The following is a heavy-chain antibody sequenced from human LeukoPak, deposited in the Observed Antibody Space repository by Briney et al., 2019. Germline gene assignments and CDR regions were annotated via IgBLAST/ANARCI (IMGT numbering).Heavy chain of an antibody. CDR2: ISGSGDVT. Sequence: GGSLTLSCAVSGFTFSSYAMNWVRQAPGSGPEWVSAISGSGDVTYYADSVKGRFTISRDNSKNTLFLHMNSLRAEDTAIYYCAKDRVSRYGAYDCGGSWGRGTLVTVSS. V-gene: IGHV3-23*01. CDR3: AKDRVSRYGAYDCGGS. D-gene: IGHD4/OR15-4a*01. J-gene: IGHJ5*02. CDR1: GFTFSSYA.